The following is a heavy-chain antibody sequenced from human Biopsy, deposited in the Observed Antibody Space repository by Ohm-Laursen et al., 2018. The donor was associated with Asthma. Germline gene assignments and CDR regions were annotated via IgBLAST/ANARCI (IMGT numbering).Heavy chain of an antibody. CDR2: INVEGTTT. D-gene: IGHD3-22*01. J-gene: IGHJ4*02. CDR3: ARGDSSNWSHYYFDY. CDR1: GFTFTDYW. V-gene: IGHV3-74*01. Sequence: SLRLSCAAPGFTFTDYWMHWVRQAPGKGLVWVSRINVEGTTTNYADSVKGRFTISRDYSKNTLYPQMHSLRAEDTAVYYCARGDSSNWSHYYFDYWGQGTLVTVSS.